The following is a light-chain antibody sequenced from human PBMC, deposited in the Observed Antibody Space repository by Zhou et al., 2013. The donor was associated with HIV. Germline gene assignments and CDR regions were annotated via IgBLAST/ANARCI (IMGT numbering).Light chain of an antibody. V-gene: IGKV1-39*01. Sequence: DIQMTQSPSSLSASVGDRVTITCRASQSISSYLNWYQQKPGKAPKLLIYAASSLQSGVPSRFSGSGSGTDFTLTISNLLPEDFATYYCQQSYTMPPTFGGGTKVEIK. CDR3: QQSYTMPPT. CDR2: AAS. CDR1: QSISSY. J-gene: IGKJ4*01.